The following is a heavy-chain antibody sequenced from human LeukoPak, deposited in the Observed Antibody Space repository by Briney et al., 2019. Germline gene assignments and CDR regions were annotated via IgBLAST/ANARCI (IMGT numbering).Heavy chain of an antibody. D-gene: IGHD3-16*01. V-gene: IGHV3-74*01. J-gene: IGHJ3*01. CDR3: ARDFLHLGG. CDR2: INTDGSNT. CDR1: GFTFSSYW. Sequence: GGSLRLSCAASGFTFSSYWMHWVRQAPGKGLVWVSRINTDGSNTNYADSVKGRFTISRDNAENTLCLQMSSLRAEDTAVYYCARDFLHLGGWGQETMVTVSS.